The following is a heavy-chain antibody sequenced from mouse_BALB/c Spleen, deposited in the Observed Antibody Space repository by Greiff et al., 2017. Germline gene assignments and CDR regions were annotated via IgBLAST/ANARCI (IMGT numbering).Heavy chain of an antibody. CDR1: GFTFSDYY. J-gene: IGHJ2*01. D-gene: IGHD1-1*01. CDR2: ISDGGSYT. Sequence: EVQRVESGGGLVKPGGSLKLSCAASGFTFSDYYMYWVRQTPEKRLEWVATISDGGSYTYYPDSVKGRFTISRDNAKNNLYLQMSSLKSEDTAMYYCARDPDYYGSSYHYFDYWGQGTTLTVSS. CDR3: ARDPDYYGSSYHYFDY. V-gene: IGHV5-4*02.